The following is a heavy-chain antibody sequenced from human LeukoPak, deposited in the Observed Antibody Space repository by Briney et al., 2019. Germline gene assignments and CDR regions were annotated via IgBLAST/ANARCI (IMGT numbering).Heavy chain of an antibody. Sequence: TSETLSLTCTVSGYSISGGYYWTWIRQSAGKGLEWIGRIYTSESTYYNPSLKSRVTMSIDTSKNQFSLKLSSVTAADTAIYYCARARAAANTYADYWGQGTLVTVSS. V-gene: IGHV4-4*07. CDR3: ARARAAANTYADY. D-gene: IGHD3-16*01. CDR2: IYTSEST. CDR1: GYSISGGYY. J-gene: IGHJ4*02.